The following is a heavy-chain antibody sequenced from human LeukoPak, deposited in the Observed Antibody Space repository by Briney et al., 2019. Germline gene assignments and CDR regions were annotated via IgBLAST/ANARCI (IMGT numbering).Heavy chain of an antibody. V-gene: IGHV4-59*08. CDR3: ARIDRAVTGTIDY. Sequence: ASETLSLTCTVSGGSISSYFWGWTRQPQGKGLEWIGYIYYSGSTNYNTSLKSRVTMSVDTSKNQFSLKLSSVTAADTAVYYCARIDRAVTGTIDYWGQGTLVTVSS. CDR2: IYYSGST. CDR1: GGSISSYF. J-gene: IGHJ4*02. D-gene: IGHD6-19*01.